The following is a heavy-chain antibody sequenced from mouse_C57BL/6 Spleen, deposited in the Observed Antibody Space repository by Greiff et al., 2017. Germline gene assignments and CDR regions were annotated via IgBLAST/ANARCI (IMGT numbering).Heavy chain of an antibody. CDR3: AREDYYGSTH. Sequence: EVKLVESGGGLVKPGGSLKLSCAASGFTFSSYAMSWVRQTPEKRLEWVATISDGGSYTYYPDNVKGRFTISRDNAKNNLYLQMSHLKSEATAMYYCAREDYYGSTHWGQGTTLTVSS. J-gene: IGHJ2*01. CDR2: ISDGGSYT. D-gene: IGHD1-1*01. CDR1: GFTFSSYA. V-gene: IGHV5-4*01.